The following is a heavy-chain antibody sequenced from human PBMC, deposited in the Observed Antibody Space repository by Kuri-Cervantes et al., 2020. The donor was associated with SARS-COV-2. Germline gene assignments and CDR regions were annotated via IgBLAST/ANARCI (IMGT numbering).Heavy chain of an antibody. CDR1: GYTFTGYY. D-gene: IGHD6-19*01. J-gene: IGHJ6*02. Sequence: ASVKVSCKASGYTFTGYYMHWVRQAPGQGLEWMGWINPNSGGTNYAQKFQGWVTMTRDTSISTAYMELSRLRSDDTAVYYCAREEFRSSGWPRGGGMDVWGQGTTVTVSS. V-gene: IGHV1-2*04. CDR3: AREEFRSSGWPRGGGMDV. CDR2: INPNSGGT.